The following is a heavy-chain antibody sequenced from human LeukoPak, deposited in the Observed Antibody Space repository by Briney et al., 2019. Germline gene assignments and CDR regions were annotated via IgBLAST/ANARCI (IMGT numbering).Heavy chain of an antibody. CDR1: GYSISNGYY. Sequence: SETLSLTCAVSGYSISNGYYWVWIRQPPGRGLEWISSLYHSDSAYYNTSLRSRVSMSVDTSKNQFSLTLSFVTAADTAVYYCARQHDSYYYYYIDVWGSGTTVTVSS. J-gene: IGHJ6*03. V-gene: IGHV4-38-2*01. CDR2: LYHSDSA. CDR3: ARQHDSYYYYYIDV.